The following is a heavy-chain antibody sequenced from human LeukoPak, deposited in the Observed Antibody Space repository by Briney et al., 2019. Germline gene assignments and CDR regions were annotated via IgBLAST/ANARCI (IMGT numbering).Heavy chain of an antibody. V-gene: IGHV1-2*02. CDR2: INPNSGGT. Sequence: GASVKVSCKASGYTITGYFMHWVRQAPGQGLEWMGWINPNSGGTNYAQKFQGRVTMTSDTSISTAYIELTRLRSDDTAVYYCARDLDGSSGCDYWGQGTLVTVSS. CDR1: GYTITGYF. J-gene: IGHJ4*02. CDR3: ARDLDGSSGCDY. D-gene: IGHD6-13*01.